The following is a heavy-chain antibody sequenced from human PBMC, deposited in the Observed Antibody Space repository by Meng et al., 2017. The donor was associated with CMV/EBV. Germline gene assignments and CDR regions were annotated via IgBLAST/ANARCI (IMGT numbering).Heavy chain of an antibody. CDR2: IYYSGST. J-gene: IGHJ4*02. CDR1: GGSISSGDYY. Sequence: LRLSCTVSGGSISSGDYYWSWIRQPPGKGLEWIGYIYYSGSTYYNPSLKSRVTISVDTSKNQFSLKLSSVTAADTAVYYCARAALAAAGTGCDYWGQGTLVTVSS. CDR3: ARAALAAAGTGCDY. V-gene: IGHV4-30-4*08. D-gene: IGHD6-13*01.